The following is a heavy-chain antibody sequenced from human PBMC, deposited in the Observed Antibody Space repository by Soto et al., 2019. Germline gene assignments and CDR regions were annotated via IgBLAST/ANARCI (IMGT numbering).Heavy chain of an antibody. CDR1: GFTFSSYA. D-gene: IGHD2-2*01. Sequence: AGGSLRLSCSASGFTFSSYAMHWVRQAPGKGLEYVPAISSNGGSTYYADSVKGRFTISRDNSKNTLYLQMSSLRAEDTAVYYCVKSRRKGGLGDCSSTSCYGAYYYYGVDVWGQGTTVTVSS. V-gene: IGHV3-64D*06. J-gene: IGHJ6*02. CDR2: ISSNGGST. CDR3: VKSRRKGGLGDCSSTSCYGAYYYYGVDV.